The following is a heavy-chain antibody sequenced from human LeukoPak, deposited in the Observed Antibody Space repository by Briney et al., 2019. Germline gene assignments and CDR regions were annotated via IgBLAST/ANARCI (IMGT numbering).Heavy chain of an antibody. J-gene: IGHJ3*02. D-gene: IGHD3-22*01. V-gene: IGHV3-23*01. Sequence: GGSLRLSCAASGFTFSSYAMSWVRQAPGKGLEWVSTISGSGGSTYYAGSVKGRFTISRDNSKNTLYLQMNSLRAEDTAVYYCAKLAVDYYTWGAFDIWGQGTMVTVSS. CDR2: ISGSGGST. CDR3: AKLAVDYYTWGAFDI. CDR1: GFTFSSYA.